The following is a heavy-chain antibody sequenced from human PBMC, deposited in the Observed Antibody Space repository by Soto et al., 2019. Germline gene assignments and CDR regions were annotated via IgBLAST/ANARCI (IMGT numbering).Heavy chain of an antibody. V-gene: IGHV3-48*02. Sequence: EVQLVESGGGLVQPGGSLRLSCAASGFNFINYNMNWVRQTPEKGLEWISYISGFSTTIYYADSVKGRFTISRDNAKNSLYLQMSSLRDEDTALYYCARNSLPTTLYTSNWNPIYYWGQGTLVTVSS. J-gene: IGHJ4*02. CDR2: ISGFSTTI. CDR1: GFNFINYN. D-gene: IGHD1-20*01. CDR3: ARNSLPTTLYTSNWNPIYY.